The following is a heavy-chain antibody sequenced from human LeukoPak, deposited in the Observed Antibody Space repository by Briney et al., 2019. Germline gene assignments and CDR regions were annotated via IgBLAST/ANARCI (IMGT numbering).Heavy chain of an antibody. CDR2: ISAYNGNT. CDR3: ARGSYGDYVEGDFDY. CDR1: GYTFTSYG. J-gene: IGHJ4*02. V-gene: IGHV1-18*01. Sequence: ASVKVSCKASGYTFTSYGISWVRQAPGQGLEWMGWISAYNGNTNYARKLQGRVTMTTDTSTSTAYMELRSLRSDDTAVYYCARGSYGDYVEGDFDYWGQGTLVTVSS. D-gene: IGHD4-17*01.